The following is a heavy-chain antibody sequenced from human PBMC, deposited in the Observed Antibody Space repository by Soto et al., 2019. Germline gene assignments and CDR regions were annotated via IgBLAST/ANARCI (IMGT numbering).Heavy chain of an antibody. J-gene: IGHJ4*02. CDR3: ARHFSVDYFAY. CDR1: GGSFSGYY. CDR2: INHSGST. V-gene: IGHV4-34*01. Sequence: SETLSLTCAVYGGSFSGYYWGWIRQPPGKGQEWIGEINHSGSTNYNPSLKSRVTISVDTSKDQVSLKLSSVTAADTAVYYCARHFSVDYFAYWGQGALVTVSS.